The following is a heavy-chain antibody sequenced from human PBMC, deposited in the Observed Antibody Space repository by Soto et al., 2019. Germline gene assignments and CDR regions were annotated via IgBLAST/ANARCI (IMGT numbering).Heavy chain of an antibody. CDR3: ARGVRSSSWAFDY. CDR1: GGSISSYY. D-gene: IGHD6-13*01. V-gene: IGHV4-59*01. CDR2: IYYSGST. Sequence: SETLSLTCTVSGGSISSYYWSWIRQPPGKGLEWIGYIYYSGSTNYNPSPKSRVTISVDTSKNQFSLKLSSVTAADTAVYYCARGVRSSSWAFDYWGQGTLVTVSS. J-gene: IGHJ4*02.